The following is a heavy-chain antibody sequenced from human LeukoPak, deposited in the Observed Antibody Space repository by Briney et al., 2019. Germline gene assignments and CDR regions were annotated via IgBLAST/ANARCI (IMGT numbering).Heavy chain of an antibody. D-gene: IGHD6-13*01. CDR1: AFTFSSYW. V-gene: IGHV3-74*01. CDR2: INSDGTTT. Sequence: PGGSLRLSCAASAFTFSSYWMHWVRQGPGKGLVWVARINSDGTTTNYADSVKGRFTISRDNARNTLYLQMNSLTADDTAGYYCARGYYSGSRIDYWGQGTLVTVSS. J-gene: IGHJ4*02. CDR3: ARGYYSGSRIDY.